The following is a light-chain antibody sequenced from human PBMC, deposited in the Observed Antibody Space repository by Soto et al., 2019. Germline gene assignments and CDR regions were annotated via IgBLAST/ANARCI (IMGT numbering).Light chain of an antibody. Sequence: TLAQPPSESGSPGQSVTISCTGTSSDVGDNYVSCYQHHLGKAPQVIIYKGTQRPSGVSNRFSGSTSGNAASLTISALQTDDEADYFCCSSAPESTYVFGTGTKVTVL. CDR2: KGT. CDR3: CSSAPESTYV. V-gene: IGLV2-8*01. J-gene: IGLJ1*01. CDR1: SSDVGDNY.